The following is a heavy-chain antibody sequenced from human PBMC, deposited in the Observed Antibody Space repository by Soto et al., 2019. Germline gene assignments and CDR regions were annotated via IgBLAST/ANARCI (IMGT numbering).Heavy chain of an antibody. Sequence: EVQLLESGGGLVQPGGSLRLSCAASGFTFSIYPMSWVRQTPGKGLEWVSTIGTTGGDTYYADSVRGRSTISRDDSKNTLYLQMSSLRAEESAVYYCAKSRVDSGRGYFDLWGRGTLVTVSS. CDR1: GFTFSIYP. D-gene: IGHD6-25*01. V-gene: IGHV3-23*01. CDR2: IGTTGGDT. CDR3: AKSRVDSGRGYFDL. J-gene: IGHJ2*01.